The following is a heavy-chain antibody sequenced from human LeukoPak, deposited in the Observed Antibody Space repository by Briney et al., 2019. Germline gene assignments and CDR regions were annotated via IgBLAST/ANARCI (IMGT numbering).Heavy chain of an antibody. D-gene: IGHD6-13*01. J-gene: IGHJ3*02. V-gene: IGHV3-74*03. CDR1: GFTFSSFW. CDR3: ARVLIKGTIIGTFDM. CDR2: INSDGRTT. Sequence: TGGSLRLSCAASGFTFSSFWMYCVRHAPGKGLVWVARINSDGRTTTYADSGKGRFTISRDNAKTTLYLQMNSLRAEDTAEYYCARVLIKGTIIGTFDMWGQGTMVTASS.